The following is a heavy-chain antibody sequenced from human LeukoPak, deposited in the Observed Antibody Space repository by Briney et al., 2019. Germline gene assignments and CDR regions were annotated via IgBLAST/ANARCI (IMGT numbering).Heavy chain of an antibody. Sequence: GRSLRFSCAASGFTFVKYWLSWVRQAPGEGLEWVANRRHDGSEQYYVDSVRGRFTVSRDNGKNSVFLQMDSLRAEDTAVYFCARDSWRVLDYWGQGTLVTVSS. CDR2: RRHDGSEQ. J-gene: IGHJ4*02. D-gene: IGHD3-3*01. CDR3: ARDSWRVLDY. V-gene: IGHV3-7*05. CDR1: GFTFVKYW.